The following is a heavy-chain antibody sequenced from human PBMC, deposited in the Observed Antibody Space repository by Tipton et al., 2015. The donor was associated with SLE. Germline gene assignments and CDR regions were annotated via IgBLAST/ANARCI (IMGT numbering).Heavy chain of an antibody. CDR2: ISAYNGNT. Sequence: QLVQSGAEVKRPGASVKVSCKASGYTITTYGVSWVRQAPGQGLEWMGWISAYNGNTNYAQKLQGRVTMTTDTSTSTAYMELRSLRSDDTAVYYCARDGPSSSSRGDYFDYWGQGTLVTVSS. V-gene: IGHV1-18*01. D-gene: IGHD6-13*01. CDR3: ARDGPSSSSRGDYFDY. CDR1: GYTITTYG. J-gene: IGHJ4*02.